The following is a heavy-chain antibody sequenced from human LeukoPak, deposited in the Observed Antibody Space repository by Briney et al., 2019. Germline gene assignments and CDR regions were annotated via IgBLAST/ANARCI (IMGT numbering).Heavy chain of an antibody. CDR3: VRGTGY. Sequence: GGALRLSCSVSGFTFSTYVMHWVRQAPGEGLEYVSAISSNGDNTYYADSVKGRLTISRDNSKNTLYLQMSSLRADDPAVYYCVRGTGYWGQGTLVTVSS. CDR1: GFTFSTYV. J-gene: IGHJ4*02. CDR2: ISSNGDNT. V-gene: IGHV3-64D*06.